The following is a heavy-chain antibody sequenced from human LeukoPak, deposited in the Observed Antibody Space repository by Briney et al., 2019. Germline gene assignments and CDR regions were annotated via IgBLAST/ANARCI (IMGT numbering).Heavy chain of an antibody. CDR1: GYTFTSYY. J-gene: IGHJ4*02. V-gene: IGHV1-46*01. Sequence: ASVKVSCKASGYTFTSYYMHWVRQAPGQGLEWMGIINPSGGSTSYVQKFQGRVTMTRDMSISTAYMELGSLRSDDTAVYYCARGGGTYHVDYWGQGTLVTVSS. CDR2: INPSGGST. CDR3: ARGGGTYHVDY. D-gene: IGHD2-21*01.